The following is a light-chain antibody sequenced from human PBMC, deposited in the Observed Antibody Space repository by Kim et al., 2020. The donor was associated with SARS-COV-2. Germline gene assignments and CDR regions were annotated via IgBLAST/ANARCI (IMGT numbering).Light chain of an antibody. Sequence: DIQMTQSPSTLSASVGDRVTITCRASQSISTWLAWYQQKPGKVPKLLIYKASSLESGVPSRFSGSGSGTEFALTISSLQPDDFATYYCQQYKSFPLTFGPGTKVDIK. J-gene: IGKJ3*01. CDR1: QSISTW. CDR2: KAS. CDR3: QQYKSFPLT. V-gene: IGKV1-5*03.